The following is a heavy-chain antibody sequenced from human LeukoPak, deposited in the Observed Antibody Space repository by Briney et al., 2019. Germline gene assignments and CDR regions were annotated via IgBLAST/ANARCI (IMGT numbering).Heavy chain of an antibody. Sequence: GGSLRLSCAASGFSVSNNYLSWVRRAPGKGLEWVSVIYSGGNAYYADYVKGRFTMSRDNSKNTVYLQMESLRPEDTSIYYCPRGQTARDWGQGTQVTVSS. V-gene: IGHV3-66*02. J-gene: IGHJ4*02. CDR3: PRGQTARD. CDR2: IYSGGNA. CDR1: GFSVSNNY. D-gene: IGHD6-6*01.